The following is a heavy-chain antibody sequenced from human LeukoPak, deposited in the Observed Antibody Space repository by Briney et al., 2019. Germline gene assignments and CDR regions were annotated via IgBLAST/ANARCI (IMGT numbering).Heavy chain of an antibody. J-gene: IGHJ4*02. CDR3: ARGFGFMVRGVTPDY. D-gene: IGHD3-10*01. Sequence: SGGSLRLSCAASGFTFSSYSMNWVRQAPGKGLEWVSYISSSSSTIYYADSVKGRFTISRDNAKNSLYLQMNSLRAEDTAVYYCARGFGFMVRGVTPDYWGQGTLVTVSS. CDR1: GFTFSSYS. CDR2: ISSSSSTI. V-gene: IGHV3-48*04.